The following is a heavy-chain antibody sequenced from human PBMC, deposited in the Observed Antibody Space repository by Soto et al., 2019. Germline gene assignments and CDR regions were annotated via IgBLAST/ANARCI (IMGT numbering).Heavy chain of an antibody. CDR3: ARDFHYISWYEDY. J-gene: IGHJ4*02. V-gene: IGHV3-7*05. CDR1: GFTFSSYW. Sequence: GGSLRLSCAASGFTFSSYWMSWVRQAPGRGLEWVANIKEDSSEKYYVDSVKGRFTISRDNAKNSLYLQMDSLRVEDTAVYYCARDFHYISWYEDYWGQGTLVTVSS. CDR2: IKEDSSEK. D-gene: IGHD6-13*01.